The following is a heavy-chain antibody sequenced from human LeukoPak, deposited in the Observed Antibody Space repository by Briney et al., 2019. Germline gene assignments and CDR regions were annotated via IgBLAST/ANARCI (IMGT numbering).Heavy chain of an antibody. J-gene: IGHJ4*02. CDR2: IYYSGST. CDR1: GGSISSYY. V-gene: IGHV4-59*01. Sequence: SETLSLTCTVSGGSISSYYWSWIRQPPGKGLEWIGYIYYSGSTNYNPSLKSRVTISVDTSKNQFSLKLSSVTAADTAVYYCARHVATRIVVVITASHFDYWGQGTLVTVSS. CDR3: ARHVATRIVVVITASHFDY. D-gene: IGHD3-22*01.